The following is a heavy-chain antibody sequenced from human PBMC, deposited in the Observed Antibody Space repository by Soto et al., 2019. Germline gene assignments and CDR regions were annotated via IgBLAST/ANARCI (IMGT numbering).Heavy chain of an antibody. Sequence: GGSMRLSCAASGFTFSSYSRNWVRQAPGKGLEWVSYISSSSSTIYYADSVKGRFTISRDNAKNSLYLQMNSLRDEDTAVYYCARESRFLEWLSLNWFDPWGQGTLVTVSS. CDR3: ARESRFLEWLSLNWFDP. D-gene: IGHD3-3*01. V-gene: IGHV3-48*02. CDR2: ISSSSSTI. J-gene: IGHJ5*02. CDR1: GFTFSSYS.